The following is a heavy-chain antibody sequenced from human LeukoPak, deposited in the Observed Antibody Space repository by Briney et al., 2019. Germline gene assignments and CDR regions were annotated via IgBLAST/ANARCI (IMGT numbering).Heavy chain of an antibody. J-gene: IGHJ4*01. V-gene: IGHV3-11*05. Sequence: PGGSLRLSCAASGFSFSNAWMNWIRQAPGKGLEWISNIPTSAEAANYAYYADSVKCRVTISRDDAKNTLYLHMNSLRDDDTAVYYCASDQRYAFDYWGHGILVTASS. CDR2: IPTSA. CDR1: GFSFSNAW. D-gene: IGHD3-9*01. CDR3: ASDQRYAFDY.